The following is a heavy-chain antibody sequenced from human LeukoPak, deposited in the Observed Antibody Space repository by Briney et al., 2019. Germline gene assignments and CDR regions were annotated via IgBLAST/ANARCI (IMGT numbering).Heavy chain of an antibody. V-gene: IGHV3-21*01. D-gene: IGHD4-11*01. CDR3: ARDSSDYPFDY. J-gene: IGHJ4*02. CDR2: ISSSGYHI. Sequence: GGSLRLSCAASGFTFSSYGMSLVRQAPGKGLEWVSSISSSGYHIYYADSVKGRFTISRDNARNSLYLQMNSLRAEDTAVYYCARDSSDYPFDYWGQGTLVTVSS. CDR1: GFTFSSYG.